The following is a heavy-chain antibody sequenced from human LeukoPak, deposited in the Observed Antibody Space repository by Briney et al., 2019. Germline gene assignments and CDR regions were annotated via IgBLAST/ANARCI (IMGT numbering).Heavy chain of an antibody. CDR1: GYSFTSYW. V-gene: IGHV5-51*01. CDR3: ARASSVGSTARLDY. J-gene: IGHJ4*02. Sequence: GESLKISCKGSGYSFTSYWIGWARQIRGKGLEWMGIIYPTDSDIRYSPSFQGQVTISADKSIRTAYLQWSSLTASDTAMYYCARASSVGSTARLDYWGQGTLVTVSS. D-gene: IGHD1-26*01. CDR2: IYPTDSDI.